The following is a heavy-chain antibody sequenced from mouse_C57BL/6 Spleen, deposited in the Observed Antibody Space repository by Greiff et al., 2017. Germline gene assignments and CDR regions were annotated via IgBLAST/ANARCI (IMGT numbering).Heavy chain of an antibody. CDR1: GYTFTSYW. CDR3: ARSEYGSTYVPFDY. J-gene: IGHJ2*01. CDR2: IYPSDSET. D-gene: IGHD1-1*01. V-gene: IGHV1-61*01. Sequence: QVQLQQPGAELVRPGSSVKLSCKASGYTFTSYWLDWVKQRPGQGLEWIGNIYPSDSETHYNQKFKDKATLTVDKSSSTAYMQLSSLTSEDSAVYYDARSEYGSTYVPFDYWGQGTTLTVSS.